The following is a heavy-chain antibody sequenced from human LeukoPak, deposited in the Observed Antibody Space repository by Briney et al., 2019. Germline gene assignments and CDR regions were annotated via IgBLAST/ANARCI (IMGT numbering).Heavy chain of an antibody. V-gene: IGHV4-39*07. J-gene: IGHJ4*02. Sequence: SETLSLTCTVSGGSISHYWGWIRQPPGKGLEWIGSIYYRGGTHYNPSLKSRLTILVDTSMTQISLRLSSVTAADTAVYYCARDRDGGDAYPYYFDSWGQGILVSVSS. CDR3: ARDRDGGDAYPYYFDS. CDR1: GGSISHY. CDR2: IYYRGGT. D-gene: IGHD5-24*01.